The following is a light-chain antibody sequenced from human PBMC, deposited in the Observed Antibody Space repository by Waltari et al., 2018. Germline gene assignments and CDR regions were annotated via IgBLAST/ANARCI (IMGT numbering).Light chain of an antibody. CDR2: QVS. CDR3: SSYTSSSTLG. J-gene: IGLJ2*01. V-gene: IGLV2-14*01. CDR1: SSDVAAYNY. Sequence: QSALTQPASVSGSPGQSITISCTGTSSDVAAYNYVSWSQHPPGKAPQPIIYQVSNRPSGVSNRFSGSKSGNTASLTISGLQAEDEADYYCSSYTSSSTLGFGGGTKLTVL.